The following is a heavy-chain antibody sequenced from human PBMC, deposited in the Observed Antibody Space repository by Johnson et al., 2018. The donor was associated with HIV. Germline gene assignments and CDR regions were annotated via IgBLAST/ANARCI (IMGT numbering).Heavy chain of an antibody. J-gene: IGHJ3*01. V-gene: IGHV3-30*02. CDR2: IHYDGTNK. Sequence: QVQLVESGGGVVQPGGSLRLSCAASGFTFSDYGMHWVRQAPGKGLEWVSFIHYDGTNKYSPDSVKGRFTISRDNSKNTLYLQMNSLRAEDTAVYYCARDPPYGGNPSAFDVWGQGTMVTVSS. CDR3: ARDPPYGGNPSAFDV. CDR1: GFTFSDYG. D-gene: IGHD4-23*01.